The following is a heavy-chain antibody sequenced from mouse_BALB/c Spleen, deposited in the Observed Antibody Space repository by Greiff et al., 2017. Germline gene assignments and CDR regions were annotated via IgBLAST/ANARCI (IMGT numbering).Heavy chain of an antibody. CDR3: ARVAGYDGFAY. D-gene: IGHD2-2*01. Sequence: VKLQESGAELVRPGTSVKVSCKASGYAFTNYLIEWVKQRPGQGLEWIGVINPGSGGTNYNEKFKGKATLTADKSSSTAYMQLSSLTSDDSAVYFCARVAGYDGFAYWGQGTLVTVSA. J-gene: IGHJ3*01. V-gene: IGHV1-54*01. CDR2: INPGSGGT. CDR1: GYAFTNYL.